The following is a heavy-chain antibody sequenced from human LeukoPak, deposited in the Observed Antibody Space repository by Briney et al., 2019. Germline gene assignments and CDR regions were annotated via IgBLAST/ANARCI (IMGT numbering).Heavy chain of an antibody. J-gene: IGHJ4*02. CDR2: INHSGST. CDR3: ARQRSYYGSGSYGY. Sequence: PSGTLSLTCAVSGGSISSSNWWSWVRQPPGKGLEWIGEINHSGSTNYNPSLKSRVTISVDTSKNQFSLKLSSVTAADTAVYYCARQRSYYGSGSYGYWGQGTLVTVSS. V-gene: IGHV4-4*02. CDR1: GGSISSSNW. D-gene: IGHD3-10*01.